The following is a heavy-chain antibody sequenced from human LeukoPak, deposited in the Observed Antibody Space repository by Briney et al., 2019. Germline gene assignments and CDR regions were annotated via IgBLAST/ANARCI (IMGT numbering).Heavy chain of an antibody. CDR1: GDSVSSNSAA. CDR3: AREGISSGWSPFTAENWYFDL. D-gene: IGHD6-19*01. J-gene: IGHJ2*01. CDR2: TYYRSKWYN. Sequence: SQTLSLTCAISGDSVSSNSAAWNWIRQSPSRGLEWLGRTYYRSKWYNDYAVSVKSRITINPDTSKNQFSLQLNSVTPEDTAVYYCAREGISSGWSPFTAENWYFDLWGRGTLVTVSS. V-gene: IGHV6-1*01.